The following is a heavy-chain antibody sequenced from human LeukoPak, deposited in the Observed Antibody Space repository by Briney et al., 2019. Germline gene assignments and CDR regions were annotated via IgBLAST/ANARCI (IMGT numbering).Heavy chain of an antibody. CDR3: ARENSGSDFWSGRGYYFDY. D-gene: IGHD3-3*01. CDR2: IYHSGST. CDR1: GYSISSGYY. Sequence: SETLSLTCTVSGYSISSGYYWGWIRQPPGKGLEWIGSIYHSGSTYYNPSLKSRVTISVDTSKNQFSLKLSSVTAADTAVYYCARENSGSDFWSGRGYYFDYWGQGILVTVSS. J-gene: IGHJ4*02. V-gene: IGHV4-38-2*02.